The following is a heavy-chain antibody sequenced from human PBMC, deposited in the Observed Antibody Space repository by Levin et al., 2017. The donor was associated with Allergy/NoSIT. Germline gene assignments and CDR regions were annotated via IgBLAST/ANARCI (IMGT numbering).Heavy chain of an antibody. CDR3: TTYSGSWYYFDY. V-gene: IGHV3-15*01. CDR1: GITFSNAW. J-gene: IGHJ4*02. CDR2: IKSSTDGGTT. Sequence: GGSLRLSCAASGITFSNAWMSWARQAPGKGLEWVGRIKSSTDGGTTEYAAPVKGRFSISRDDSKNTLYLHMNSLKTEDTAVYFCTTYSGSWYYFDYWGQGTLVTVSS. D-gene: IGHD6-13*01.